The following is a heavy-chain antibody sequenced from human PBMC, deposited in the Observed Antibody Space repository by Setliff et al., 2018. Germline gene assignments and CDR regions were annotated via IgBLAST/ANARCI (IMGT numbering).Heavy chain of an antibody. CDR1: GDSIRNYH. CDR2: IYTTGST. D-gene: IGHD2-15*01. CDR3: ARKDGDM. J-gene: IGHJ3*02. Sequence: SETLSLTCTVSGDSIRNYHWSWFRQPPGSRLEWIGYIYTTGSTSYNPSLKSRVTMSVDTSKNQFSVKMRSVTAADAALYYCARKDGDMWGQGTMVTVSS. V-gene: IGHV4-4*08.